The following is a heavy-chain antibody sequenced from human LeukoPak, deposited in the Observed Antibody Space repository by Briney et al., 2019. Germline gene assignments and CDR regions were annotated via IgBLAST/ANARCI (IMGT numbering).Heavy chain of an antibody. CDR2: IIPIFGTA. V-gene: IGHV1-69*05. CDR3: ARYRVDTAMVTPGNYYYYYMDV. J-gene: IGHJ6*03. Sequence: SVKVSCKASGYTFTNFGISWVRQAPGQGLEWMGGIIPIFGTANYAQKFQGRVTITTDESTSTAYMELSSLRSEDTTVYYCARYRVDTAMVTPGNYYYYYMDVWGKGTTVTVSS. D-gene: IGHD5-18*01. CDR1: GYTFTNFG.